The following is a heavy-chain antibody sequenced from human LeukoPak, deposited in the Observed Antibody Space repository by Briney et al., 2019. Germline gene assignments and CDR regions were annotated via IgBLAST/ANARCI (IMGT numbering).Heavy chain of an antibody. Sequence: GGSLRLSCAASGFTFSSYAMHWVRQAPGKGLEWVAVISYDGSNKYYADSVKGRFTISRDNSKNTLYLQMNSLRAEDTAVYYCAKDEMDIVATSFDYWGQGTLVTVSS. D-gene: IGHD5-12*01. J-gene: IGHJ4*02. CDR2: ISYDGSNK. V-gene: IGHV3-30-3*01. CDR1: GFTFSSYA. CDR3: AKDEMDIVATSFDY.